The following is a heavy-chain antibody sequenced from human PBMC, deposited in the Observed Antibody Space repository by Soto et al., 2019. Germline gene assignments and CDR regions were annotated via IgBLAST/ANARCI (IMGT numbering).Heavy chain of an antibody. CDR1: GGSISSGGYY. J-gene: IGHJ1*01. CDR3: ARAPGDFGGKGYFQH. CDR2: IYNSGST. D-gene: IGHD4-17*01. V-gene: IGHV4-31*03. Sequence: QVQMQESGPGLVKPSQTLSLTCTVSGGSISSGGYYWSWIRQHPGKGLEWIGYIYNSGSTYYNLSLKTRVTTSVDSAKNQFSLKLSSVTAADTAVYYCARAPGDFGGKGYFQHWGQGTLVTVSS.